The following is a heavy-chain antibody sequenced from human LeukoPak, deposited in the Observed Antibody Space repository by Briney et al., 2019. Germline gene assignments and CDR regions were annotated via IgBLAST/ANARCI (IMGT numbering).Heavy chain of an antibody. D-gene: IGHD3-22*01. CDR3: AKDINYYDSSGYLIYYFDY. Sequence: PGRPLRLSCAASGFTFSSYAMSWVRQAPGKGLEWVSAISGSGGSTYYADSVKGRFTISRDNSKNTLYLQMNSLRAEDTAVYYCAKDINYYDSSGYLIYYFDYWGQGTLVTVSS. CDR1: GFTFSSYA. V-gene: IGHV3-23*01. J-gene: IGHJ4*02. CDR2: ISGSGGST.